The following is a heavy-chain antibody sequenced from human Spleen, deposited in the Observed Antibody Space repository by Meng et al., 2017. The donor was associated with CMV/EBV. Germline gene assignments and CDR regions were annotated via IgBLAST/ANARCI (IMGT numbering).Heavy chain of an antibody. CDR1: GCSFRYYV. J-gene: IGHJ5*02. D-gene: IGHD1-1*01. V-gene: IGHV1-69*01. Sequence: KASGCSFRYYVMGRVRQAPRQGLGWMGQIIPIFGTTRYAQRLQGRVTITADESTNTAYMEVSSLTSEDTAVYYCAKDKALSGWFDPWGQGTLVTVSS. CDR3: AKDKALSGWFDP. CDR2: IIPIFGTT.